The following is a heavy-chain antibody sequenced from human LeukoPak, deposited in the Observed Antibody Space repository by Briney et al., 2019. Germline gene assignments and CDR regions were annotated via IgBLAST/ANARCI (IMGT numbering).Heavy chain of an antibody. CDR1: GFXFSSYG. V-gene: IGHV3-64*01. CDR3: AREGSYGASDY. CDR2: INSNGGST. Sequence: PGGSLRLSCAASGFXFSSYGIRWVRQAPGKGLEYVSGINSNGGSTYYANSVKGRFTISRDNSRSTLYLQMGSLRAEDMAVYYCAREGSYGASDYWGQGTMVTVSS. J-gene: IGHJ4*02. D-gene: IGHD5-18*01.